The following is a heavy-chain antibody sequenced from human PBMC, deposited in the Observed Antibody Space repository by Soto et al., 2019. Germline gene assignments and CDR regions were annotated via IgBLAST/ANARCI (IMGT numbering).Heavy chain of an antibody. D-gene: IGHD3-16*01. CDR2: INPSGGST. CDR1: GYTFTSYY. CDR3: ASGGGRSWAKLENCLDP. J-gene: IGHJ5*02. Sequence: ASVKVSCKASGYTFTSYYMHWVRQAPGQGLEWMGIINPSGGSTSYAQKFQGRVTMTRDTSTSTVYMELSSLRSEDTAVYYCASGGGRSWAKLENCLDPWGQGTLVTVSS. V-gene: IGHV1-46*03.